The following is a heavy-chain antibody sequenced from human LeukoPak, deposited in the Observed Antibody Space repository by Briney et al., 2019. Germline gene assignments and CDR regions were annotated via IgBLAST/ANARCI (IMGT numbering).Heavy chain of an antibody. CDR2: IYYSGST. V-gene: IGHV4-39*07. Sequence: SETLSLTCTVSGGSISSSSYYWGWIRQPPGKGLEWIGSIYYSGSTYYNPSLKSRVTISVDTCKNQFSLKLSSVTAADTAVYYCARVARITMIVVVITDDAFDIWGQGTMVTVSS. D-gene: IGHD3-22*01. J-gene: IGHJ3*02. CDR1: GGSISSSSYY. CDR3: ARVARITMIVVVITDDAFDI.